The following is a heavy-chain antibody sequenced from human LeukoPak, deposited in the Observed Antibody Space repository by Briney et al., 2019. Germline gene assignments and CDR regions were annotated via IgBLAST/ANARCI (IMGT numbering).Heavy chain of an antibody. CDR2: IYPGDSNT. CDR3: ARLPGIVATIERYFDY. J-gene: IGHJ4*02. Sequence: GESLKISYKGSGYRFTNYWIGWVRQMPGKGLEWMGIIYPGDSNTRYSPSFQGQVTISTDKSISTAYLQWSSLKASDTAMYYCARLPGIVATIERYFDYWGQGTLVTVSS. CDR1: GYRFTNYW. D-gene: IGHD5-12*01. V-gene: IGHV5-51*01.